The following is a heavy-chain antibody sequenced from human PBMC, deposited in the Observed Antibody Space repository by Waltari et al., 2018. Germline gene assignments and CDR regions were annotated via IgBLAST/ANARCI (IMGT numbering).Heavy chain of an antibody. Sequence: EVQLVESGGGLVQPGGSLRLSCAASGFTFSTYNMNWVRQAPGKGLEWVSYISSSSNTVYYADSVKGRFTISRDNAQNSLYLQMNSLRAEDTSVYYCARVPVAAGGTCFEHWGQGTLVTVSS. J-gene: IGHJ4*02. V-gene: IGHV3-48*01. D-gene: IGHD6-13*01. CDR3: ARVPVAAGGTCFEH. CDR1: GFTFSTYN. CDR2: ISSSSNTV.